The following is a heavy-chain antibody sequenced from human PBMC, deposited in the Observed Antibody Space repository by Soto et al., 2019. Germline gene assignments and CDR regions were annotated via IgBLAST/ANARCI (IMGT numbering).Heavy chain of an antibody. CDR2: IIPIFGTA. J-gene: IGHJ6*02. D-gene: IGHD3-22*01. V-gene: IGHV1-69*06. CDR1: GGTFSSYA. Sequence: QVQLVQSGAEVKKPGSSVKVSCKASGGTFSSYAISWVRQAPRQGLEWMGGIIPIFGTANYAQKFQGRVTITADKSTSTAYMELSSLRSEDTAVYYCARALYDSSGYYKNYYYYYGMDVWGQGTTVTVSS. CDR3: ARALYDSSGYYKNYYYYYGMDV.